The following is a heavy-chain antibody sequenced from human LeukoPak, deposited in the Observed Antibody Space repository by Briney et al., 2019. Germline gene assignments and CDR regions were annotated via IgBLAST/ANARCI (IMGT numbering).Heavy chain of an antibody. CDR2: IYYGGSS. J-gene: IGHJ5*02. CDR3: ARARRGGFGVTVYNWFDP. D-gene: IGHD3-10*01. CDR1: GGSISSGGYY. Sequence: SETLSLTCTVSGGSISSGGYYWSWIRQHPGKGLEWIGYIYYGGSSYYNPSLKSGVSISVDTSKNQFSLKLSSVTAADTAVYYCARARRGGFGVTVYNWFDPWGQGTLVSVSS. V-gene: IGHV4-31*03.